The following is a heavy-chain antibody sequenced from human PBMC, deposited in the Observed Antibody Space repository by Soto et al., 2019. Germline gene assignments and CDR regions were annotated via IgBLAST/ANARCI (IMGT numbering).Heavy chain of an antibody. V-gene: IGHV1-18*01. Sequence: ASVKVSCKSSVYTFTSYGVSWVRQAPGQGLEWMGWISAYNGNTNYAQKLQGRVTMTTDTSTSTAYMELRSLRSDDTAVYYCASSLAGLQLDYWGQGTLVTVSS. CDR2: ISAYNGNT. D-gene: IGHD4-4*01. J-gene: IGHJ4*02. CDR1: VYTFTSYG. CDR3: ASSLAGLQLDY.